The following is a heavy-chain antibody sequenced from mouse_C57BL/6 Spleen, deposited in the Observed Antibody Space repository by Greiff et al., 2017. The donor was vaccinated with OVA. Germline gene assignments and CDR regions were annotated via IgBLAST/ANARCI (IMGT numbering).Heavy chain of an antibody. CDR2: IHPNSGST. D-gene: IGHD2-2*01. J-gene: IGHJ2*01. V-gene: IGHV1-64*01. CDR3: ARSSTMVTTGDD. Sequence: QVQLKQPGAELVKPGASVKLSCKASGYTFTSYWMHWVKQRPGQGLEWIGMIHPNSGSTNYNEKFKSKATLTVDKSSSTAYMQLSSLTSEDSAVYYCARSSTMVTTGDDWGQGTTLTVSS. CDR1: GYTFTSYW.